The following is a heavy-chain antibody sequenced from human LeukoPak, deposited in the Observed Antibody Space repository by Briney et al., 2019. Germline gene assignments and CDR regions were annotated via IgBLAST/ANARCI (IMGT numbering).Heavy chain of an antibody. CDR3: ARGKHDYGDYYFDY. D-gene: IGHD4-17*01. J-gene: IGHJ4*02. Sequence: SETLSLTCIVSGGSISSSSYYWGWIRQPPGKGLEWIGSIYYSGNTYYNPSLKSRVTISVDTSKNQFSLKLTSVTAADTAVYYCARGKHDYGDYYFDYWGQGTLVTVSS. CDR1: GGSISSSSYY. V-gene: IGHV4-39*01. CDR2: IYYSGNT.